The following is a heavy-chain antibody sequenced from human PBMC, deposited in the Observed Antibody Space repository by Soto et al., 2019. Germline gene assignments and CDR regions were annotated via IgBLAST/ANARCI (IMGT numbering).Heavy chain of an antibody. D-gene: IGHD1-26*01. Sequence: QLQDSGPGLVKPSETLSLTCTVSHGSITSGDYFWAWIRQPPGKGLEFIGSVHSSGGTYYSPSLKSRASISIDKSRNQFSLKLTSVNAGDTAVYFCASVAVGATRQTGSDHWGQGTLVTVS. V-gene: IGHV4-39*01. CDR2: VHSSGGT. J-gene: IGHJ4*02. CDR3: ASVAVGATRQTGSDH. CDR1: HGSITSGDYF.